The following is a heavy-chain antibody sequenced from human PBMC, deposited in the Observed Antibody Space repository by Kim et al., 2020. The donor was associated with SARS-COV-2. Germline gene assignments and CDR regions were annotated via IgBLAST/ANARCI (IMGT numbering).Heavy chain of an antibody. CDR1: GFTFSSYG. D-gene: IGHD2-21*01. Sequence: GGSLRLSCAATGFTFSSYGMHWVRQAPVKGLEWVAAISYAGTITYYADSVEGRFAISRDNSKNTLSLQMNSLRAEDTAVYYCVRKGTPRLPYGMDVWGQGTTVIVSS. J-gene: IGHJ6*02. CDR2: ISYAGTIT. CDR3: VRKGTPRLPYGMDV. V-gene: IGHV3-33*01.